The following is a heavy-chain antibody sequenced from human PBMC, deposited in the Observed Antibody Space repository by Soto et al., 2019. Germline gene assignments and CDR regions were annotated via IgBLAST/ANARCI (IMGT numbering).Heavy chain of an antibody. D-gene: IGHD3-10*01. V-gene: IGHV4-31*03. Sequence: SETLSLNCTVFGGSISSVNYYWNWIRQYPGEGLEWIGHIDYRGTAYFNPSLRSRVTISLDTSKNQFSLKLNSVTAADTAVYYCARESGPGDVDPWSQGTLVTVSS. CDR2: IDYRGTA. CDR1: GGSISSVNYY. J-gene: IGHJ5*02. CDR3: ARESGPGDVDP.